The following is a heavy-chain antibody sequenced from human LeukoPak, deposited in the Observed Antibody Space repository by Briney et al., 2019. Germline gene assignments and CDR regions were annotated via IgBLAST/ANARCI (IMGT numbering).Heavy chain of an antibody. CDR1: GFAFEDYA. CDR3: AKAGCSSTTCYDNS. J-gene: IGHJ4*02. Sequence: PGGSLRLSCAASGFAFEDYAMHWVRQAPGKGLEWVSDISWDSSTTGYADPVKGRFTISRDNAKNSLYLQMNSLRPEDTALYYCAKAGCSSTTCYDNSWGQGTLVTVSS. D-gene: IGHD2-2*01. V-gene: IGHV3-9*01. CDR2: ISWDSSTT.